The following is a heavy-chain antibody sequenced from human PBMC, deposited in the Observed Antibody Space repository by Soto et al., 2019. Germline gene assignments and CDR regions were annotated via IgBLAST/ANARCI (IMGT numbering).Heavy chain of an antibody. CDR2: FSGSGGYP. CDR1: GFTSSTNA. CDR3: ARGAGGGLFDP. J-gene: IGHJ5*02. D-gene: IGHD2-8*02. V-gene: IGHV3-21*03. Sequence: PGGSLRPPCPAPGFTSSTNAMTWVRQAPGKGLAWVSTFSGSGGYPYYADSLKGRFTISRDSVKNSVYWQMNNLTADDTGVYYGARGAGGGLFDPWGQGSLVTVSS.